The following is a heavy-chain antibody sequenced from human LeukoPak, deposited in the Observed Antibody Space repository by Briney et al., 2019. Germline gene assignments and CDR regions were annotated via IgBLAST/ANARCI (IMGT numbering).Heavy chain of an antibody. CDR3: ARVSSFGVVTTHYFDY. CDR2: IYYSGST. Sequence: SETLSLTCTVSGGSISSGDYYWSWIRQPPGKGLEWIGYIYYSGSTYYNPSLKSRVTISVDTSKNQFSLKLSSVTAADTAVYYCARVSSFGVVTTHYFDYWGQGTLVTVSS. V-gene: IGHV4-30-4*08. D-gene: IGHD3-3*01. CDR1: GGSISSGDYY. J-gene: IGHJ4*02.